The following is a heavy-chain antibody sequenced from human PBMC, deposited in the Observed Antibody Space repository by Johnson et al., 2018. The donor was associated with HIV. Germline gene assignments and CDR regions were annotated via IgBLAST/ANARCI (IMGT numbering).Heavy chain of an antibody. Sequence: QMQLVESGGGLVKPGGSLRLSCAASGFTFSDYYMSWIRQAPGKGLEWVSGINWNGGSTGYADPVRGRFTISRDNSNNTLYLQMNSLKTEDTAVNYCARVLRYFDYRTGPDAFDIWGQGTMVTVSS. CDR1: GFTFSDYY. V-gene: IGHV3-11*01. J-gene: IGHJ3*02. CDR3: ARVLRYFDYRTGPDAFDI. CDR2: INWNGGST. D-gene: IGHD3-9*01.